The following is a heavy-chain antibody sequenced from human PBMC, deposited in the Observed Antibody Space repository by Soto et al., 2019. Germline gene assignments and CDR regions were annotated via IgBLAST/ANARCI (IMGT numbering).Heavy chain of an antibody. CDR1: GYTFTSYA. Sequence: GASVKVSCKASGYTFTSYAMHWVRQAPGQRLEWMGWINAGNGNTKYSQKFQGRVTITRDTSASTAYMELSSLRSEDTAVYYCASGLGSSSWYGNWFDPWGQGTLVTVSS. CDR2: INAGNGNT. V-gene: IGHV1-3*01. CDR3: ASGLGSSSWYGNWFDP. J-gene: IGHJ5*02. D-gene: IGHD6-13*01.